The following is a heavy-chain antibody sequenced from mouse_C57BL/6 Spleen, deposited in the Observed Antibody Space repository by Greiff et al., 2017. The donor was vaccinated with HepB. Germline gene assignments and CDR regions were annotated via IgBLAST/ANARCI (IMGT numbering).Heavy chain of an antibody. CDR3: EREEGVWFAY. V-gene: IGHV1-18*01. J-gene: IGHJ3*01. Sequence: VQLQQSGPELVKPGASVKIPCKASGYTFTDYNMDWVKQRPGKSLEWIGDINPNNGGTIYNQKFKGKATLTVDKSSSTAYMELRSLTSEDTAVYYCEREEGVWFAYWGQGTLVTVSA. CDR1: GYTFTDYN. CDR2: INPNNGGT.